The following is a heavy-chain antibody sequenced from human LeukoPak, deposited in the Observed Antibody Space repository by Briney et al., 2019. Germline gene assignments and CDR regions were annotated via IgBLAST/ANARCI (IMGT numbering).Heavy chain of an antibody. V-gene: IGHV1-2*02. CDR2: INPNTGGT. CDR3: ARVGYCSRGVCYNYDY. CDR1: GYSFTGNY. D-gene: IGHD2-8*01. Sequence: EASVKVSCKASGYSFTGNYMHWVRQAPGQGFEWMGWINPNTGGTNYAQKFKGRVLMTRGTSISTAYSELSSLKSDDTAVYYCARVGYCSRGVCYNYDYWGQGAQVTVSS. J-gene: IGHJ4*02.